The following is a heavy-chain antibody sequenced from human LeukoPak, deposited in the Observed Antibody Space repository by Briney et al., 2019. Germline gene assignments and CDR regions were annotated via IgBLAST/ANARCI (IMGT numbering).Heavy chain of an antibody. CDR3: ARDLGSWLEREDYDYYGMDV. CDR2: IYYSGST. D-gene: IGHD6-19*01. CDR1: GGSISSYY. V-gene: IGHV4-59*01. Sequence: SETLSLTCTVSGGSISSYYWSWIRQPPGKGLEWIGYIYYSGSTNYNPSLKSRVTISVDTSKNRFSLKLSSVTAADTAVYYCARDLGSWLEREDYDYYGMDVWGQGTTVTVSS. J-gene: IGHJ6*02.